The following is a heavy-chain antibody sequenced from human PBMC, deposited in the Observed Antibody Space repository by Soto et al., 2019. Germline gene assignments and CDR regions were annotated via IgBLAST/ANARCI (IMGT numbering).Heavy chain of an antibody. CDR1: EFTFSYYA. D-gene: IGHD6-13*01. J-gene: IGHJ4*02. CDR2: ISYDGRNK. V-gene: IGHV3-30*04. Sequence: PGGSLRLSCAASEFTFSYYAMNWVRQALGKGLEWVAVISYDGRNKYYADSVQGRFTISRDNSENTLYLQMNSLRAEDTALYYCARSSHRAGTGHFDYWGQGTLVTVSS. CDR3: ARSSHRAGTGHFDY.